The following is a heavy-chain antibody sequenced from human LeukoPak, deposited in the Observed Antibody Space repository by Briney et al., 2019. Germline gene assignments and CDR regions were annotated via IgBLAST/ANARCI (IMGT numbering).Heavy chain of an antibody. CDR2: ISSSGSTI. CDR3: AIPPGGSLDY. D-gene: IGHD6-25*01. Sequence: PGGSLRLSCAASGFTFSSYEMNWVRHAPGKGLEWVSYISSSGSTIYYADSVKGRFTISRDNAKNSLYLQMNSLRAEDTAVYYCAIPPGGSLDYWGQGTLVTVSS. J-gene: IGHJ4*02. CDR1: GFTFSSYE. V-gene: IGHV3-48*03.